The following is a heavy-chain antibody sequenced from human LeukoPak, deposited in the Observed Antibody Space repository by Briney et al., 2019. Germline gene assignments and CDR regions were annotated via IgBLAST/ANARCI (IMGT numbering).Heavy chain of an antibody. CDR1: GGSISSYY. CDR2: IYTSGST. J-gene: IGHJ5*02. V-gene: IGHV4-4*07. Sequence: SETLSLTCTVSGGSISSYYWSWIRQPAGKGLEWIGRIYTSGSTNYNPSLKSRVTMSVDTSKNQFSLKLSSVTAADTAVYYCARESLYSSSWYDRFGWFDPWGQGTLVTVSS. CDR3: ARESLYSSSWYDRFGWFDP. D-gene: IGHD6-13*01.